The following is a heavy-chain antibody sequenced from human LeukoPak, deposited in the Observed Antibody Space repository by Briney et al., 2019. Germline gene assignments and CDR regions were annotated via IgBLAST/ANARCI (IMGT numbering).Heavy chain of an antibody. J-gene: IGHJ4*02. CDR1: GFTVSSNY. Sequence: GGSLRLSCAASGFTVSSNYMSWVRQAPGKGLEWVSVIYSGGSTYYADSVKGRFTISRDNSKNTLYLQVNSLRAEDTAVYYCARNYYGSGSYFGYWGQGTLVTVSS. CDR2: IYSGGST. D-gene: IGHD3-10*01. CDR3: ARNYYGSGSYFGY. V-gene: IGHV3-53*01.